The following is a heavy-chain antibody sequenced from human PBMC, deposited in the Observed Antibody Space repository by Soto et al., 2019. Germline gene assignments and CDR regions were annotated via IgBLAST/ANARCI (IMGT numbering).Heavy chain of an antibody. CDR1: GFIFTNYA. V-gene: IGHV3-23*01. CDR2: IGGRGNSA. Sequence: PGGSLRLSCAASGFIFTNYAMNWVHQAPGKGLEWVSVIGGRGNSAYYADSVQGRFTISRDNSKNTLSLQMSSLTADDTAIYYCVREGRGYFDFWGRGTMVTVSS. CDR3: VREGRGYFDF. D-gene: IGHD5-12*01. J-gene: IGHJ3*01.